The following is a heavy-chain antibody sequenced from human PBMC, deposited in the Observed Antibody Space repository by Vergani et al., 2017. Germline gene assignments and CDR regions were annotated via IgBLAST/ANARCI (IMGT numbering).Heavy chain of an antibody. V-gene: IGHV1-2*02. CDR1: GYTFTGYY. D-gene: IGHD2-2*01. J-gene: IGHJ4*02. CDR3: ARIVVVPAAQEVVDY. Sequence: QVQLVQSGAEVKKPGASVKVSCKASGYTFTGYYMHWVRQAPGQGLEWMGWINPNSGGTNYAQKFQGRVTMTRDTSISTAYMELSRLRSDDTAVYYCARIVVVPAAQEVVDYWGQGTLVTVSS. CDR2: INPNSGGT.